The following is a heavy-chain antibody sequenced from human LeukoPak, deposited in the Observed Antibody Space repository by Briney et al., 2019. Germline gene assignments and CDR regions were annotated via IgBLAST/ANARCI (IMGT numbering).Heavy chain of an antibody. Sequence: APVKVSCKASGYTFTSYDINWVRQATGQGLEWMGWMNPNSGNTGYAQKFQGRVTMTRNTSISTAYMELSSLRSEDTAVYYCARGANYDFWSGDPNWFDPWGQGTLVTVSS. CDR3: ARGANYDFWSGDPNWFDP. CDR1: GYTFTSYD. CDR2: MNPNSGNT. D-gene: IGHD3-3*01. V-gene: IGHV1-8*01. J-gene: IGHJ5*02.